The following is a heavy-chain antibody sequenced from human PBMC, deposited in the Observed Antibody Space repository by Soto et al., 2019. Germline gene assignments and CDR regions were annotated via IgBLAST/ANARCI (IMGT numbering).Heavy chain of an antibody. Sequence: QVQLVESGGGVVQPGRSLRLSCAASGFSFSVSPMHWVRQAPGKGPDWVALISNDGTKKFYADSVKGRFSISRDNSKSTLYLQVDSLRPEDSAVYYCARDPKTSGGQNWAFNYFDSWGQGTLVTVSS. CDR3: ARDPKTSGGQNWAFNYFDS. CDR1: GFSFSVSP. V-gene: IGHV3-30-3*01. CDR2: ISNDGTKK. J-gene: IGHJ4*02. D-gene: IGHD7-27*01.